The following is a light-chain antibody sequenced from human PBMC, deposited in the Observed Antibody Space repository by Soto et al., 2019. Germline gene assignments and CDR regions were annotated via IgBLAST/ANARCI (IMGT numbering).Light chain of an antibody. Sequence: IVLTPSAAVPSLTPRERATLSCRASQSVSGTYLAWYQQKPGQAPRLLIYDVSSRATGIPDRFSGSGSGADFTLTISRLEPEDFAVYYCQQYGTSPQTFGQGTRLDIK. J-gene: IGKJ5*01. CDR3: QQYGTSPQT. CDR2: DVS. V-gene: IGKV3-20*01. CDR1: QSVSGTY.